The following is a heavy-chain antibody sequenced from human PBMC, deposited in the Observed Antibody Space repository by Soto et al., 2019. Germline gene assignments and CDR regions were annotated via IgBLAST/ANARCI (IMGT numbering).Heavy chain of an antibody. Sequence: SDTLSLTCTVSGDSISLYFWTWIRQPPGKGLECIGYIFYTGSTNYNPSLKSRVSMSVDTSNSQFSLELSSVTAADTALYYCARCLHNDIFHYWRQGTFVTFSS. V-gene: IGHV4-59*01. CDR3: ARCLHNDIFHY. J-gene: IGHJ4*02. CDR1: GDSISLYF. D-gene: IGHD3-9*01. CDR2: IFYTGST.